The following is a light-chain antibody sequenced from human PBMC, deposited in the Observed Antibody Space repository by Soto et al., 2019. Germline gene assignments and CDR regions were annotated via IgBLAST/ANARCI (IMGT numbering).Light chain of an antibody. CDR2: YNN. CDR1: NSNIASNT. V-gene: IGLV1-44*01. J-gene: IGLJ1*01. CDR3: AAWDDTLKRYV. Sequence: QSVLTQPPTASVAPRQTVSNSSSGSNSNIASNTVNWYQHLPGTAPKLLIYYNNQRPSGIPDRSSGSKSGTSASLAISGLQSEDESDYYCAAWDDTLKRYVVGTGTKVTV.